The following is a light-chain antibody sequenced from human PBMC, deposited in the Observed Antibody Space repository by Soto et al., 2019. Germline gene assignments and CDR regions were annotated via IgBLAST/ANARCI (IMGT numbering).Light chain of an antibody. CDR3: QQYNTYPWT. CDR1: QGISSW. CDR2: AAS. J-gene: IGKJ1*01. Sequence: DIQMTQSPSTLSASVGARVTITCRASQGISSWLAWYQQKPEKAPKLLIYAASSLQSGVPSRFGGSGSGTEFTLTISSLQPDDFATYYCQQYNTYPWTFGQGTKVDIK. V-gene: IGKV1D-16*01.